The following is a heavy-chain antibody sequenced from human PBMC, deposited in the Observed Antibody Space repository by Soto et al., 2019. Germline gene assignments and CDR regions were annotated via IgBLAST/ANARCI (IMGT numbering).Heavy chain of an antibody. D-gene: IGHD2-2*02. Sequence: EVQVLESGGGSVQPGGSLRLSCAASVFPFNSYAMSWVRQTPGKGLEWVSSISGTGESTYYATSVKGRFIISRDNSKHTLYLQLYSLRGADTAVYYCATHVPSIHFAYWGQGTLVTVSS. CDR2: ISGTGEST. V-gene: IGHV3-23*01. J-gene: IGHJ4*02. CDR1: VFPFNSYA. CDR3: ATHVPSIHFAY.